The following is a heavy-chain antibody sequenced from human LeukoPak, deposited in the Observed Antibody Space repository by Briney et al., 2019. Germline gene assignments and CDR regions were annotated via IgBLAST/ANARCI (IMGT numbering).Heavy chain of an antibody. J-gene: IGHJ4*02. D-gene: IGHD3-16*01. CDR2: IKHDESEK. CDR1: GFTFSAFW. V-gene: IGHV3-7*01. CDR3: TRRLDD. Sequence: GGSLRLSRAASGFTFSAFWMHWVRQAPGKGLEWVANIKHDESEKNYLDSVKGRFTISRDNAQNSLYLQMNGLRVEDTAVYYCTRRLDDWGQGTLVTVSS.